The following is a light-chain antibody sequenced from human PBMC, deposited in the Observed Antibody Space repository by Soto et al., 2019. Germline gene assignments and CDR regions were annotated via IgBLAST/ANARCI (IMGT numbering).Light chain of an antibody. CDR2: HAS. CDR3: HQYNRWPPT. V-gene: IGKV3-15*01. CDR1: QSLNNN. Sequence: EIVMTQSPATLSVSPGERATLSCRASQSLNNNLAWYQQKVGLAPRLLVYHASTSATGIPARFSGGRSGTVFTLTIVSLQAQDLAVYHWHQYNRWPPTFGGGTKVETK. J-gene: IGKJ4*01.